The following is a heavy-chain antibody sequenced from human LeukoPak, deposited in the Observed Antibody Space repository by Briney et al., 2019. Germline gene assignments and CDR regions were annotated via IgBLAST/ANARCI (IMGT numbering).Heavy chain of an antibody. Sequence: GGSLRLSCAASGFTFSSYGMHWVRQAPGKGLEWVAVIWYDGSNKYYADSVKGRFTISRDNSKNTLYLQMNSLRAEDTAVYHCAKDLNPREAGATIDYWGQGTLVTVSS. V-gene: IGHV3-30*02. J-gene: IGHJ4*02. D-gene: IGHD1-26*01. CDR2: IWYDGSNK. CDR3: AKDLNPREAGATIDY. CDR1: GFTFSSYG.